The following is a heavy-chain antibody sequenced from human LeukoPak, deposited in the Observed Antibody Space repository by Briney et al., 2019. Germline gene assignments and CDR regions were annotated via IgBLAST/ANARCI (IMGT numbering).Heavy chain of an antibody. CDR1: GYTFTSYG. Sequence: ASVKVSCTASGYTFTSYGISWVRQAPGQGLEWMGWISAYNGNTNYAQKLQGRVTMTTDTSTSTAYMELRSLRSDDTAVYYCARDHPLGIFGVVIPPSVPGVWGQGTLVTVSS. CDR2: ISAYNGNT. D-gene: IGHD3-3*01. J-gene: IGHJ4*02. CDR3: ARDHPLGIFGVVIPPSVPGV. V-gene: IGHV1-18*01.